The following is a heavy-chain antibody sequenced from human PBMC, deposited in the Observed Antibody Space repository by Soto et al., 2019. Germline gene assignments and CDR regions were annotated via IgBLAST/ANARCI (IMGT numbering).Heavy chain of an antibody. CDR3: ARGSPRMGALPTY. Sequence: ASVKVSCKASGYTFTGYYIHWVRQAPGQGLEWMGWINPRSGDTNYAQKFQGRVSMTRDTSITTAYMEVSRLKSDDTAVYYCARGSPRMGALPTYWGQGTLVTVSS. V-gene: IGHV1-2*02. CDR2: INPRSGDT. D-gene: IGHD1-26*01. CDR1: GYTFTGYY. J-gene: IGHJ4*02.